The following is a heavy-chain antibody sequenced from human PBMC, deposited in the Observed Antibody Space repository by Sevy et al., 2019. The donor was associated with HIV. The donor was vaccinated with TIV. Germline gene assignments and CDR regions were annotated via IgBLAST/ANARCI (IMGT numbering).Heavy chain of an antibody. CDR1: GFTVSSNY. J-gene: IGHJ6*03. Sequence: GGSLRLSCAASGFTVSSNYMSWVRQAPGKGLEWVSVIYSGGSTFYADSVKGRFTVSRDNSKNTLYLQLNSLRAEDTAVYYCARAYSSGWYRYYYYYMDVWGKGTTVTVSS. CDR2: IYSGGST. V-gene: IGHV3-53*01. D-gene: IGHD6-19*01. CDR3: ARAYSSGWYRYYYYYMDV.